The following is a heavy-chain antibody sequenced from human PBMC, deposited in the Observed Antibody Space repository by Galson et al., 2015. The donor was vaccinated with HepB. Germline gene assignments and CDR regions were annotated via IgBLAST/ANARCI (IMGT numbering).Heavy chain of an antibody. J-gene: IGHJ4*02. Sequence: SLRLSCAASGFSLSSYEMSWVRQAPGKGLEWVATISSAGDIQFHADSVKGRFTFSRENSENMLYLQMNSLRVEDTAVYYCARDAMGRGSGSYSAFDYWGQGTLVTVSS. CDR3: ARDAMGRGSGSYSAFDY. D-gene: IGHD1-26*01. CDR2: ISSAGDIQ. V-gene: IGHV3-30-3*01. CDR1: GFSLSSYE.